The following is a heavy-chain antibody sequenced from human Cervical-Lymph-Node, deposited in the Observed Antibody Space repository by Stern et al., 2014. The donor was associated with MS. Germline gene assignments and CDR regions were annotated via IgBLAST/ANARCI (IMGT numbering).Heavy chain of an antibody. CDR2: IYFTGTT. D-gene: IGHD2-15*01. J-gene: IGHJ4*01. V-gene: IGHV4-30-2*01. CDR1: GGSVGSGGYS. CDR3: ARGHCSGGTCYFDS. Sequence: QLQLQESDSRLVKPSQTLSLTCAVSGGSVGSGGYSWNWIRQPAGKGLEWIGHIYFTGTTYNNPSFQRRVPISVDRSKSQFYLNLSSLTAADTAVYYCARGHCSGGTCYFDSWGQGTLVTVSS.